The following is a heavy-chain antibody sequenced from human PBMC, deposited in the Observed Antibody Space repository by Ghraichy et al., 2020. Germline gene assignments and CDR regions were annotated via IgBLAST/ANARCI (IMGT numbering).Heavy chain of an antibody. J-gene: IGHJ5*02. Sequence: GSLRLSCAVYGGSFSGYYWSWIRQPPGKGLEWIGEINHSGSTNYNPSLKSRVTISVDTSKNQFSLKLSSVTAADTAVYYCARSHLVVPAALNWFDPWGQGTLVTVSS. V-gene: IGHV4-34*01. CDR1: GGSFSGYY. CDR3: ARSHLVVPAALNWFDP. D-gene: IGHD2-2*01. CDR2: INHSGST.